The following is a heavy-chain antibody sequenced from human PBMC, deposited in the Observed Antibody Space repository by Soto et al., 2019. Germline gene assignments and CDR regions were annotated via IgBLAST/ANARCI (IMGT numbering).Heavy chain of an antibody. CDR1: GYTSSIYG. V-gene: IGHV1-18*04. J-gene: IGHJ2*01. CDR3: ARDVSGVTYPWFVDL. Sequence: QGQLVQSGAEVKKPGASVNVSCKASGYTSSIYGISWVRQAPGQGLEWMAWISGYNGNTKYAQKFQGRVTVATDTTTTGAYIELRSLRSDDTAVYYCARDVSGVTYPWFVDLCGRGTLVTVSS. D-gene: IGHD6-25*01. CDR2: ISGYNGNT.